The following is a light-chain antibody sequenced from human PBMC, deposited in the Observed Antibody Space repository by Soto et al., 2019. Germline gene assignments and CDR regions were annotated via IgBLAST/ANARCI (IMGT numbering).Light chain of an antibody. Sequence: QSVLTQPASVSGSPGQSVTMSCTGASSDVGGYDYVSWYQQHPGKDPKLILYEVNIRPSGVSNHFSGSKSGNTASLIISGLQSDDEADYYCSSYSTNGTLVLVSGTKVTV. CDR3: SSYSTNGTLV. J-gene: IGLJ1*01. CDR1: SSDVGGYDY. CDR2: EVN. V-gene: IGLV2-14*01.